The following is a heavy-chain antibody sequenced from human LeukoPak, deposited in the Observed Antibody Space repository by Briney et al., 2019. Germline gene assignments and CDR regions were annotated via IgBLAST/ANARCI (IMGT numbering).Heavy chain of an antibody. V-gene: IGHV3-48*01. Sequence: GGSLRLSCAASGITFSSYWMNWVRQAPGKGLEWVSYISSSSSTIYYADSVKGRFTISRDNAKNSLYLQMNSLRAEDTAVYYCARGGYSSSWFDYYYYYYMDVWGKGTTVTISS. CDR3: ARGGYSSSWFDYYYYYYMDV. J-gene: IGHJ6*03. CDR1: GITFSSYW. D-gene: IGHD6-13*01. CDR2: ISSSSSTI.